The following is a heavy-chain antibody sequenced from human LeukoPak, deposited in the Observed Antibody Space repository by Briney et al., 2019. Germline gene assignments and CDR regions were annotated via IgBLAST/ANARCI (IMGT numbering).Heavy chain of an antibody. Sequence: SETLTLTCTVSGGSISSYYWSWIRQPPGKGLEWIGHIYNSGSTKYNPSLKSRLTISGDTSKNECSLRLSSVTAADTAVYYCARHPEYSDSSGYFDYWGQGTLVTVSS. CDR2: IYNSGST. CDR3: ARHPEYSDSSGYFDY. J-gene: IGHJ4*02. D-gene: IGHD3-22*01. CDR1: GGSISSYY. V-gene: IGHV4-59*08.